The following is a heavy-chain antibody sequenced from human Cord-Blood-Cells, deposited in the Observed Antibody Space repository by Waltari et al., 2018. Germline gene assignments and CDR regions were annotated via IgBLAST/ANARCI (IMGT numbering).Heavy chain of an antibody. J-gene: IGHJ3*02. CDR2: IWYDGSNK. V-gene: IGHV3-33*01. CDR3: ARDRAILTGYDAFDI. Sequence: QVQLVESGGGVVQPGRSLRLACAASGFTFSSYGMNWVRQAPGKGLEWVAVIWYDGSNKYYADSVKGRFTISRDNSKNTLYLQMNSLRAEDTAVYYCARDRAILTGYDAFDIWGQGTMVTVSS. CDR1: GFTFSSYG. D-gene: IGHD3-9*01.